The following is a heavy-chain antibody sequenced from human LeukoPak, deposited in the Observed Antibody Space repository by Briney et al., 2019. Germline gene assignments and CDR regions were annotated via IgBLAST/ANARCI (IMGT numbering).Heavy chain of an antibody. CDR3: TRCGYYDFWSGYYGGDYFDY. CDR1: GFTFGDYA. J-gene: IGHJ4*02. CDR2: IRSKAYGGTT. D-gene: IGHD3-3*01. V-gene: IGHV3-49*04. Sequence: GGSLRLSCTASGFTFGDYAMSWVRQAPGKGLEWVGFIRSKAYGGTTEYAASVKGRFTISRDDSKSIAYLQMNSLKTEDTAVYYCTRCGYYDFWSGYYGGDYFDYWGQGTLVTVSS.